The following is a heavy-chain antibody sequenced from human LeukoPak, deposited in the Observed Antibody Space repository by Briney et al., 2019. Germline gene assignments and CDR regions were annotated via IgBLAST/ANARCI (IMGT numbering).Heavy chain of an antibody. CDR3: ARVVGAGGSPYYFDY. V-gene: IGHV1-18*01. CDR1: GYTFTSYG. Sequence: GASVKVSCKASGYTFTSYGISWVRQAPGQGLEWMGWISAYNGNTNYAQKLQGRVTMTTDTSTSTAYMELRSLRSDDTAVYYCARVVGAGGSPYYFDYWGQGTLVTVSS. D-gene: IGHD1-26*01. CDR2: ISAYNGNT. J-gene: IGHJ4*02.